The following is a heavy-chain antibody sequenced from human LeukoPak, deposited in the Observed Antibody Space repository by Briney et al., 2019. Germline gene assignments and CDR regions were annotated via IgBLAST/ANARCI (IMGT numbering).Heavy chain of an antibody. CDR2: MNPNSGGT. J-gene: IGHJ4*02. CDR3: ATMVRGATDY. Sequence: ASVKVSCKASGYTFSSYDINWVRQATGQGLEWMGWMNPNSGGTNYAQKFQGRVTMTRDTSISTAYMELSRLRSDDTAVYYCATMVRGATDYWGQGTLVTVSS. D-gene: IGHD3-10*01. CDR1: GYTFSSYD. V-gene: IGHV1-2*02.